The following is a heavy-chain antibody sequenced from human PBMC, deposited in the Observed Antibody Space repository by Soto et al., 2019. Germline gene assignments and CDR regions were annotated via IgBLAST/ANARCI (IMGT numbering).Heavy chain of an antibody. D-gene: IGHD6-13*01. Sequence: QVQLQESGPGPVKPSETLSLTCTVSGGSISSYYWRWIRQPPGKGLEWIGYIFYSGSTNYNPSLKSRVTISVDTSKNQFSLKLSSVTAADTAVYYCARRYSSSLDFWGQGTLVTVSS. CDR2: IFYSGST. CDR1: GGSISSYY. CDR3: ARRYSSSLDF. V-gene: IGHV4-59*08. J-gene: IGHJ4*02.